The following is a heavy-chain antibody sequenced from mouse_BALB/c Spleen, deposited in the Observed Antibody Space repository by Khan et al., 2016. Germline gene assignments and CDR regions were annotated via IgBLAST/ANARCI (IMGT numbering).Heavy chain of an antibody. CDR2: INPYNDGS. CDR3: ARKNYYVSGFYGYVDV. J-gene: IGHJ1*01. Sequence: VQLQQSGPELVKPGASVKMSCKASGYTFTSYIMHWVKQKPGQGLEWIGYINPYNDGSKYHEKLKGKAILTSDKYSSTVYMELSSLTSEDSAVYYCARKNYYVSGFYGYVDVGGAGTTVTVSS. V-gene: IGHV1S136*01. CDR1: GYTFTSYI. D-gene: IGHD1-1*01.